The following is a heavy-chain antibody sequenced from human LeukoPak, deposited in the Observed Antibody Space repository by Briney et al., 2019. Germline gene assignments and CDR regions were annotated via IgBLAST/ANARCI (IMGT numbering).Heavy chain of an antibody. D-gene: IGHD1-14*01. V-gene: IGHV4-59*01. CDR3: ARGEVYRSYYYYGMDV. J-gene: IGHJ6*02. CDR1: GGSISSYY. Sequence: SETLSLTCTVSGGSISSYYWSWIRQPPGKGLEWIGYIYYSGSTNYNPSLKSRVTISVDTSKNQFSLKLCSVTAADTAVYYCARGEVYRSYYYYGMDVWGQGTTVTVSS. CDR2: IYYSGST.